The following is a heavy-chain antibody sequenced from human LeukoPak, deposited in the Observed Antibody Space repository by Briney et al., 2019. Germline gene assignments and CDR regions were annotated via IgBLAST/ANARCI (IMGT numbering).Heavy chain of an antibody. CDR3: AGQLAVERFLERLFTNNWFDP. D-gene: IGHD3-3*01. V-gene: IGHV3-30*01. CDR1: GFTFSSYA. CDR2: ISYDGSNK. J-gene: IGHJ5*02. Sequence: PGGSLRLSCAASGFTFSSYAMHWVRQAPGKGLEWVAVISYDGSNKYYAGSVKGRFTISRDNSKNTLYLQMNSLRAEDTAVYYCAGQLAVERFLERLFTNNWFDPWGQGTLVTVSS.